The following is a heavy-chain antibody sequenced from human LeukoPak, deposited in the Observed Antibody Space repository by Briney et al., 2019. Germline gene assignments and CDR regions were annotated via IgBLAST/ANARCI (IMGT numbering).Heavy chain of an antibody. J-gene: IGHJ3*02. CDR2: IIPIFDTS. CDR3: AVLVRGVSGAFDI. CDR1: GGTFSSCA. Sequence: SVKVSCKASGGTFSSCAITWVRQAPGQGLEWMGGIIPIFDTSNYAQKFQGRVTITADKSTSTAYMELSSLRSEDTAVYYCAVLVRGVSGAFDIWGQGTMVTVSS. D-gene: IGHD3-10*02. V-gene: IGHV1-69*06.